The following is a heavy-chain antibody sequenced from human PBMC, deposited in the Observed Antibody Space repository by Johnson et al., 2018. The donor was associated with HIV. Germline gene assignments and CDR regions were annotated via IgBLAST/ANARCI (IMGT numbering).Heavy chain of an antibody. CDR3: ARASCEDSSTSCYLGPAAFDAFDI. J-gene: IGHJ3*02. CDR1: GFTFDDYA. D-gene: IGHD2-2*01. CDR2: ISWNSGSI. Sequence: VQLVESGGGLVQPGRSLRLSCAASGFTFDDYALHWVRQAPGKGLEWVSGISWNSGSIGYADSVKGRFTISRDNYKNSLYLQMGSVRPEDTAVYYCARASCEDSSTSCYLGPAAFDAFDIWGQGTMVTVSS. V-gene: IGHV3-9*01.